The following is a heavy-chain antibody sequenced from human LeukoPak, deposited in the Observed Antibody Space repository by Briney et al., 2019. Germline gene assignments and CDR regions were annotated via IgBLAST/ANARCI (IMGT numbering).Heavy chain of an antibody. Sequence: GGSLRLSCAASGFSFGSYWMHWVRQAPGKGLVWVSRINSDGSSTSYADSVKGRFTISRDNAKNTLYLQMNSLRAEDTAVYYCARAAFVDYYYGMDVWGKGTTVTVSS. CDR3: ARAAFVDYYYGMDV. CDR2: INSDGSST. V-gene: IGHV3-74*01. CDR1: GFSFGSYW. J-gene: IGHJ6*04.